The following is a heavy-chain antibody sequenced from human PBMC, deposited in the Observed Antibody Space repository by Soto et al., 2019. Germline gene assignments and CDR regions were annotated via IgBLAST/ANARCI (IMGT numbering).Heavy chain of an antibody. Sequence: GGSLRLSCAASGFTFSNSWMHWVRQVSGKGLEWVSRINADGTSTSYADSVKGRFTISRDNAKNTLYLHVNSLRAEDAAVYYCVKVLARGVGVPRFYFDSWGQGALVTVSS. V-gene: IGHV3-74*01. D-gene: IGHD2-2*01. CDR3: VKVLARGVGVPRFYFDS. CDR2: INADGTST. J-gene: IGHJ4*02. CDR1: GFTFSNSW.